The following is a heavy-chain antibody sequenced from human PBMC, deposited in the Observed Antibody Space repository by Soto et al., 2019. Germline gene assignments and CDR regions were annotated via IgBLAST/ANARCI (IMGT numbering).Heavy chain of an antibody. V-gene: IGHV1-2*02. Sequence: ASVKVSCKASGCTFTGYYMHWVRQAPGQGLEWMGWINPNSGGTNYAQKFQGRVTMTRDTSISTAYMELSRLRSDDTAVYYCTSYTAVAGTLDFDYWGQGTLVTVSS. CDR3: TSYTAVAGTLDFDY. J-gene: IGHJ4*02. CDR1: GCTFTGYY. D-gene: IGHD6-19*01. CDR2: INPNSGGT.